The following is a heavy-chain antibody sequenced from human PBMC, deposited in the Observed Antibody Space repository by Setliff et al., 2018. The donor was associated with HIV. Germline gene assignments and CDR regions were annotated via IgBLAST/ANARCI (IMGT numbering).Heavy chain of an antibody. V-gene: IGHV4-34*01. CDR3: ARGAYRFDS. D-gene: IGHD2-2*01. CDR1: GGSFTAYY. J-gene: IGHJ5*01. CDR2: IHHGGST. Sequence: PSETLSLTCAVYGGSFTAYYWTWIRQPPGTGLEWIGEIHHGGSTNYMPSLKNRVTISVDTSKNQFSLTLRSLTAADTAVYYCARGAYRFDSWGQGNLVTVSS.